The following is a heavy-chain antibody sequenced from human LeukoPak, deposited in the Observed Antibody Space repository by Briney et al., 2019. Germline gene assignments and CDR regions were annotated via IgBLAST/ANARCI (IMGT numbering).Heavy chain of an antibody. D-gene: IGHD2-15*01. J-gene: IGHJ6*02. CDR2: ISGSGGST. Sequence: GGSLRLSCAASGFTFSSYAMSWVRQAPGKGLEWVSAISGSGGSTYYADSVKGRFTISRDNSKNTLYLQMNSLRAEDTAVYYCAKGACSRGSCYSSRDYYYGTDVWGQGTTVTVSS. CDR1: GFTFSSYA. V-gene: IGHV3-23*01. CDR3: AKGACSRGSCYSSRDYYYGTDV.